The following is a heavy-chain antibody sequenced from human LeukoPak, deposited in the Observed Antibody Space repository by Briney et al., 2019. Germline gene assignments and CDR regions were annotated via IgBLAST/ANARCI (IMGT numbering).Heavy chain of an antibody. CDR1: GYTFTSYY. D-gene: IGHD3-22*01. CDR3: ARGQVPYYYDSSGFTWGRYYYGMDV. CDR2: INPSGGST. Sequence: ASVTVSCTASGYTFTSYYMHWVRQAPGQGLEWMGIINPSGGSTSYAQKFQGRVTMTRDTSTSTVYMELSSLRSEDTAVYYCARGQVPYYYDSSGFTWGRYYYGMDVWGQGTTVTVSS. V-gene: IGHV1-46*01. J-gene: IGHJ6*02.